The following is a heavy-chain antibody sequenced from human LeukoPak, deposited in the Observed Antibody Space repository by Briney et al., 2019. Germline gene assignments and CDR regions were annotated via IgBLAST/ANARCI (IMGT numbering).Heavy chain of an antibody. CDR3: ARDYGGNHNSGYWYFDL. D-gene: IGHD4-23*01. CDR1: GGSISSYY. V-gene: IGHV4-4*07. J-gene: IGHJ2*01. Sequence: SETLSLTCTVSGGSISSYYRSWIRQPAGKGMEWIGRIYTSGSTNYNPSLKSRVTMSVDTSKNQFSLKLSSVTAADTAVYYCARDYGGNHNSGYWYFDLWGRGTLVTVSS. CDR2: IYTSGST.